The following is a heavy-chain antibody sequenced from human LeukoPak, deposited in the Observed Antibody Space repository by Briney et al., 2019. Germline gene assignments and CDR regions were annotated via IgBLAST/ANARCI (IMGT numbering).Heavy chain of an antibody. J-gene: IGHJ6*02. CDR3: ARDITIFGVVISGNYYYGMDV. V-gene: IGHV4-34*01. D-gene: IGHD3-3*01. CDR2: INHSGST. CDR1: GGSFSGYY. Sequence: SETLSLTCAVYGGSFSGYYWCWIRQPPGKGLEWIGEINHSGSTNYNPSLKSRVTISVDTSKNQFSLKLSSVTAADTAVYYCARDITIFGVVISGNYYYGMDVWGQGTTVTVSS.